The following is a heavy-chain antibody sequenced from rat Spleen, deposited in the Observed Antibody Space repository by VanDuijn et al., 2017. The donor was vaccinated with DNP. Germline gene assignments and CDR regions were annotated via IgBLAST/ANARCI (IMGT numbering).Heavy chain of an antibody. D-gene: IGHD1-4*01. CDR3: TRDLHFGYNYAFDY. CDR1: GFTFSHFP. CDR2: ISASGGST. Sequence: EVQLVESGGGLVQPGRSMRLSCAASGFTFSHFPMAWVRQAPTKGLEWVATISASGGSTYYRDSVKGRFTISRDNAKSTLYLQMGNLRSEDTATYYCTRDLHFGYNYAFDYWGQGVMVTVSS. V-gene: IGHV5-46*01. J-gene: IGHJ2*01.